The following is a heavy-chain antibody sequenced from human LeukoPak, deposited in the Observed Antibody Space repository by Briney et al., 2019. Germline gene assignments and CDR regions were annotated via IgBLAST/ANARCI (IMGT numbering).Heavy chain of an antibody. J-gene: IGHJ3*02. CDR3: ARGRRDHAFDI. CDR2: ISYDGSNK. V-gene: IGHV3-30-3*01. Sequence: GGSLRLSCAASGFTFSSYAMHWVRQAPGKGLEWVAVISYDGSNKYYADSVKGRFTISRDNSKNTLYLQMNSLRAEDTAVYYCARGRRDHAFDIWGQGTMVTVSS. D-gene: IGHD3-10*01. CDR1: GFTFSSYA.